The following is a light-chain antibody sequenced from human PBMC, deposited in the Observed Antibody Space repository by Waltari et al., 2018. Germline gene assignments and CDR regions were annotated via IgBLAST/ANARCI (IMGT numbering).Light chain of an antibody. J-gene: IGLJ2*01. CDR3: TTWDDSLSAVV. V-gene: IGLV1-47*01. Sequence: QSVLTQPPSASGTPGQRVTISCSGSSSNIGSNYVCWHQQPPGTAPKLLTYKNNQRPSGVPDRFSGSKSGTSASLAISGLRSEDEADYYCTTWDDSLSAVVFGGGTKLTVL. CDR2: KNN. CDR1: SSNIGSNY.